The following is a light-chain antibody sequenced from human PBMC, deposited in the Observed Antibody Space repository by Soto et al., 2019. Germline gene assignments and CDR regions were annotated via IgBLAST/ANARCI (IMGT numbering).Light chain of an antibody. V-gene: IGKV3-20*01. CDR3: QQYGSSPWK. CDR2: GAS. Sequence: EIVLTQSPGTLSLSPGERATLSCRASRSVSSSYLAWYQQKPGQAPRPLIYGASSRAIGIPDRFSGSGSGTDFTLTISRLEPEDFAVYYCQQYGSSPWKFGQGTKV. CDR1: RSVSSSY. J-gene: IGKJ1*01.